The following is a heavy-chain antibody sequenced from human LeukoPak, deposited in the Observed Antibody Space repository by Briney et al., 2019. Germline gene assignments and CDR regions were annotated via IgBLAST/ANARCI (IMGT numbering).Heavy chain of an antibody. CDR1: GFTFSSYG. CDR3: ARSYCGGDCYSGKDFDY. Sequence: GGSLRLSCAASGFTFSSYGMSWVRQAPGKGLEWVANIKQDGSEKYYVDSVKGRFTISRDNAKNSLYLQMNSLRAEDTAVYYCARSYCGGDCYSGKDFDYWGQGTLVTVSS. CDR2: IKQDGSEK. J-gene: IGHJ4*02. D-gene: IGHD2-21*02. V-gene: IGHV3-7*01.